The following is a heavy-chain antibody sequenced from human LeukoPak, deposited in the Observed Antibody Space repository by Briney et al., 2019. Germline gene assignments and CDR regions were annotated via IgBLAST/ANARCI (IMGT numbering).Heavy chain of an antibody. J-gene: IGHJ6*03. CDR2: IYYSGST. Sequence: SETLSLTCTVSGGSISSYYWSWIRQPPGKGLEWIGYIYYSGSTNYNPSLKSRVTISVDTSKSQFSLKLSSVTAADTAVYYCARGHGVVIATCFYYYYMDVWGKGTTVTVSS. V-gene: IGHV4-59*12. CDR1: GGSISSYY. D-gene: IGHD2-21*01. CDR3: ARGHGVVIATCFYYYYMDV.